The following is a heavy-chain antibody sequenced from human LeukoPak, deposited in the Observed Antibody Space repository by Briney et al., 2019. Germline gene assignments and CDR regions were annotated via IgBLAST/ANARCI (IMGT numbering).Heavy chain of an antibody. Sequence: PSETLSLTCAVWVGFFRVYYWSWIRQPAGKGLEGIGRIYTSGRTKYNPALQGQVTMSVDTSNDQFSLKLTSVTASDQAGYYCAGEYSSGSKREFDYWGQGTLVTVSS. CDR2: IYTSGRT. V-gene: IGHV4-4*07. D-gene: IGHD6-19*01. J-gene: IGHJ4*02. CDR1: VGFFRVYY. CDR3: AGEYSSGSKREFDY.